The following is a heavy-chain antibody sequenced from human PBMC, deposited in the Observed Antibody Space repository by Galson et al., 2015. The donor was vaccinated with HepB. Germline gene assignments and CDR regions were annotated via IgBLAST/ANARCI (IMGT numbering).Heavy chain of an antibody. Sequence: QSGAEVKKPGESLKISCKGSESIFTDYWIGWVRQTPEKGLEWMGMIYPGDSDTRYSPSFEGQVTISVDKSISTANLQWSSLRASDTAMYYCARLGTEGCSSTGCYNDYGGQGTLVTVSS. V-gene: IGHV5-51*03. J-gene: IGHJ4*02. CDR2: IYPGDSDT. CDR3: ARLGTEGCSSTGCYNDY. D-gene: IGHD2-2*02. CDR1: ESIFTDYW.